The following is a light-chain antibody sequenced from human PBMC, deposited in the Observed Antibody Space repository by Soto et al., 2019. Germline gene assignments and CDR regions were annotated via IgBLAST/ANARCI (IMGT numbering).Light chain of an antibody. Sequence: ELVMTQSPATLSVSPGERATPSCRASQSVSSNLAWYQQKPGQAPRLLIYGASTRATGIPARFSGSGSGTDFTLTISSLQSEDFAVYYCQQYNNWPPYTFGQGTKVDIK. CDR1: QSVSSN. CDR2: GAS. J-gene: IGKJ2*01. V-gene: IGKV3-15*01. CDR3: QQYNNWPPYT.